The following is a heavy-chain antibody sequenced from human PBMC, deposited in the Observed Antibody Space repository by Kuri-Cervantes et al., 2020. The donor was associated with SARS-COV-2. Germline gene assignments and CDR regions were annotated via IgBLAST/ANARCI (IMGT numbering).Heavy chain of an antibody. Sequence: GESLKISCAASGFTFSSYAMHWVRQAPGKGLEWVAVISYDGSNKYYADSVKGRFTISRDNSRNTLYLQMNSLRADDTAIYYCAKDLVGCWGSSRCYRPAYYYMDVWGKGTTVTVSS. CDR1: GFTFSSYA. V-gene: IGHV3-30-3*01. D-gene: IGHD2-2*02. CDR2: ISYDGSNK. CDR3: AKDLVGCWGSSRCYRPAYYYMDV. J-gene: IGHJ6*03.